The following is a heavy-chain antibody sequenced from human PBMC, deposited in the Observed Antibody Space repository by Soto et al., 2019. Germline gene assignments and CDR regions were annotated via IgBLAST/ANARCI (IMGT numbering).Heavy chain of an antibody. CDR2: VYYNGVT. D-gene: IGHD2-8*01. CDR1: GGSISSTNYY. J-gene: IGHJ5*02. V-gene: IGHV4-39*01. Sequence: QLQLQESGPGLVKPSETLSLTCTVSGGSISSTNYYWGWVRQSPGKGLEWIGSVYYNGVTYYNPSLESRVAVSVDTSKNQFSLKLMSVTAADTAVYYCARARYICNHGVMTGRFDPWGQGTLVTVS. CDR3: ARARYICNHGVMTGRFDP.